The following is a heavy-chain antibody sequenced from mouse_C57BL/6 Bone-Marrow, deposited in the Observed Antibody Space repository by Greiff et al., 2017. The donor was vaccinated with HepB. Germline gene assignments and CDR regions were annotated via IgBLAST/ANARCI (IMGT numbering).Heavy chain of an antibody. CDR2: INPSNGGI. CDR1: GYTFTSYW. V-gene: IGHV1-53*01. Sequence: VQLQQPGTELVKPGASVKLSCKASGYTFTSYWMHWVKQRPGQGLEWIGNINPSNGGINYNEKFKSKATLTVDKSSSTAYMQLSSLTSEDSAVYYCASSSPFYGSSYVGAMDYWGQGTSVTVSS. J-gene: IGHJ4*01. D-gene: IGHD1-1*01. CDR3: ASSSPFYGSSYVGAMDY.